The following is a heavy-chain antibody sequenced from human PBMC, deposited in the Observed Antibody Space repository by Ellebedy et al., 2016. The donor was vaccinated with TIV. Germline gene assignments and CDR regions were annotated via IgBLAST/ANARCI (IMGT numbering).Heavy chain of an antibody. Sequence: SETLSLTCSVSGGSTRNYWWTWIRQPPGKGLEWIGEISHTGSIDYNPSLRGRVTISIDRSEKFLSLSLTSVTAADTAVYYCARLCSVGSCDHHGMDVWGQGTTVAVSS. D-gene: IGHD2-15*01. J-gene: IGHJ6*02. V-gene: IGHV4-59*08. CDR3: ARLCSVGSCDHHGMDV. CDR2: ISHTGSI. CDR1: GGSTRNYW.